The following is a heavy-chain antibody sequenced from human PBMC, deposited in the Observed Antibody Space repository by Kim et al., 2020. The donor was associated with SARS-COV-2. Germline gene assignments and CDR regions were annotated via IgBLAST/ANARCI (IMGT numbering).Heavy chain of an antibody. Sequence: GGSLRLSCAASGFTFSAYAMTWVRQAPGKGLEWVSVIFSDGSSTYYGDSVKGRFTISRDNSKNTLYLQMKSLRAEDPAMYYCAKTKHSGAWSPFDYWGQGILVTVSS. CDR2: IFSDGSST. CDR3: AKTKHSGAWSPFDY. J-gene: IGHJ4*02. V-gene: IGHV3-23*03. D-gene: IGHD6-25*01. CDR1: GFTFSAYA.